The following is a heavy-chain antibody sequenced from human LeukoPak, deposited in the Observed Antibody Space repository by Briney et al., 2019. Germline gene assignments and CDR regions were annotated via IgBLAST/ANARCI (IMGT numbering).Heavy chain of an antibody. CDR2: FDPEDGET. J-gene: IGHJ5*02. D-gene: IGHD4-17*01. CDR3: ATSPVVSETRNWFDP. Sequence: ASVKVSCKVSGYTLTELSMHWVRPAPGKGLEWMGGFDPEDGETIYAQKFQGRVTMTEDTSTDTAYMELSSLRSEDTAVYYCATSPVVSETRNWFDPWGQGTLVTVSS. V-gene: IGHV1-24*01. CDR1: GYTLTELS.